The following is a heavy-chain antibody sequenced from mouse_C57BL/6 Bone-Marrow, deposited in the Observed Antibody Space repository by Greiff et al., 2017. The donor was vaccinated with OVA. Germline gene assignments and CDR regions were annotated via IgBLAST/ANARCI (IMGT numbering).Heavy chain of an antibody. V-gene: IGHV1-5*01. CDR3: TRPVVAHFDY. CDR2: IYPGNSDT. J-gene: IGHJ2*01. D-gene: IGHD1-1*01. CDR1: GYTFTSYW. Sequence: VQLQQSGTVLARPGASVKMSCKTSGYTFTSYWMHWVKQRPGQGLEWIGAIYPGNSDTSYNQKFKGKAKLTAVTSASTAYMELSSLTNEDSAVYYCTRPVVAHFDYWGQGTTLTVSS.